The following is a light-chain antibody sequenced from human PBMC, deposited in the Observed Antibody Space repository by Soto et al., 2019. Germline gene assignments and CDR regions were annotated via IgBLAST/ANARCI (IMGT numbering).Light chain of an antibody. CDR2: DAS. J-gene: IGKJ2*01. CDR1: QSVSSL. Sequence: EIGMTQSPATLSVSPGERATLSCRASQSVSSLLAWYQQKPGQAPRLLIYDASTRATGVPARFSGSGSGTEFTLTISSLQSEDIAVYHCQQYNDWTPYTFGQGTKLEIK. V-gene: IGKV3-15*01. CDR3: QQYNDWTPYT.